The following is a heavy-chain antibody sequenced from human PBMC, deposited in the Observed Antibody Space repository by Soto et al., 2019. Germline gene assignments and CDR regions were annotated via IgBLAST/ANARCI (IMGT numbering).Heavy chain of an antibody. D-gene: IGHD3-22*01. Sequence: SVKVSCKASGGTFSNYAISWVRQAPGQGLGWMGGIIPIFATANYAQKFQGRVTITADKSTSTAYMELSSLRSEDTAVYYCAGGEKYYYDSSGYYSAFDIWGQGTMVTVSS. CDR1: GGTFSNYA. V-gene: IGHV1-69*06. J-gene: IGHJ3*02. CDR2: IIPIFATA. CDR3: AGGEKYYYDSSGYYSAFDI.